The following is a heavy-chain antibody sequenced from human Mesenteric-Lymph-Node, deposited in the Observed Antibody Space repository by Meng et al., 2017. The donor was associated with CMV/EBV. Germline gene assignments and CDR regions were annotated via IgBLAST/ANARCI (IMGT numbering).Heavy chain of an antibody. CDR3: SRDGAGHQLPYA. J-gene: IGHJ4*02. CDR1: GYSFTNYG. V-gene: IGHV1-18*01. Sequence: ASVKVSCKTSGYSFTNYGITWVRQAPGQGLEWLGSISGYNGHTNYAQRLQGRVTMTTDTYATTGYMELRSLRSDDTAVDYCSRDGAGHQLPYAWGQGTLVTVSS. CDR2: ISGYNGHT. D-gene: IGHD2-2*01.